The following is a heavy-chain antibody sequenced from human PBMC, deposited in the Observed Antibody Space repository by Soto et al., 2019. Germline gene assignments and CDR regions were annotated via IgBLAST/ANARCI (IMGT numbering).Heavy chain of an antibody. V-gene: IGHV4-39*01. CDR1: GVCISSSSYY. CDR2: MFYSGST. Sequence: QLQLQESGPGLVKPSETLSLTCTVSGVCISSSSYYWGWIRQPPGKGLEWIGSMFYSGSTYYNPSLRSRVTISIDTSKNQFSLKLNSVTAADTAVYYCARRRIKLEYDAFDIWGQGTMVTVSS. CDR3: ARRRIKLEYDAFDI. J-gene: IGHJ3*02. D-gene: IGHD5-12*01.